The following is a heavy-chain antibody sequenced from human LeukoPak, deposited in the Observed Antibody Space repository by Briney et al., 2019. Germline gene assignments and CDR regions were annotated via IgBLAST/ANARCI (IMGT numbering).Heavy chain of an antibody. J-gene: IGHJ6*02. V-gene: IGHV1-69*04. CDR1: GGTFSSYA. Sequence: GASVKVSCKASGGTFSSYAISWVRQAPGQGLEWMGRIIPILGIANYAQKFQGRVTITADKSTSTAYMELSSLRSEDTAVYYCARIKDSSGWYMDYYYGMDVWGQGTTVTVSS. D-gene: IGHD6-19*01. CDR2: IIPILGIA. CDR3: ARIKDSSGWYMDYYYGMDV.